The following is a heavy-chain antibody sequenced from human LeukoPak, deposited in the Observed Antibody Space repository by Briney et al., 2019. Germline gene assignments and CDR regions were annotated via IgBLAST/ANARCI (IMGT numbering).Heavy chain of an antibody. D-gene: IGHD3-3*01. CDR1: GDTFTSNA. CDR3: GRGKGFVGPFDF. J-gene: IGHJ4*02. CDR2: IIPILRTA. Sequence: GASVKVSCKASGDTFTSNAVSWVRQAPGQGLEWMRRIIPILRTAEYAQKFQGRLTITADRSTSTAYMELSSLRSEDTAVYYCGRGKGFVGPFDFWGQGTLVTVSS. V-gene: IGHV1-69*04.